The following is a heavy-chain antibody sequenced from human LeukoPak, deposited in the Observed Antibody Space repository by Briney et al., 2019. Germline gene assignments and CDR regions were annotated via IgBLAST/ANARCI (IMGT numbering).Heavy chain of an antibody. CDR1: GGSFSGYY. CDR3: ASLGYCSSTSCYTGGYYYGMDV. Sequence: TSETLSLTCAVYGGSFSGYYWSWIRQPPGKGLEWIGEINHSGSTNYNPSLKSRVTISVDTSKNQFSLKLSSVTAADTAVSYCASLGYCSSTSCYTGGYYYGMDVWGQGTTVTVSS. J-gene: IGHJ6*02. CDR2: INHSGST. D-gene: IGHD2-2*02. V-gene: IGHV4-34*01.